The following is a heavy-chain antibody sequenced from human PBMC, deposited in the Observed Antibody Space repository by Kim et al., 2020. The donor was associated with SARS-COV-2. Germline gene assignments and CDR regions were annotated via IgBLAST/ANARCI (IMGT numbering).Heavy chain of an antibody. Sequence: SETLSLTCTVSGGSISSGGYYWSWIRQHPGKGLECFGYIYYSGSTYYNPSLKSRVTISVDTSKNQFPLKLSSVTAADTAVYYCARALTIFGVVISAFDYWGQGTLVTVSS. CDR2: IYYSGST. D-gene: IGHD3-3*01. V-gene: IGHV4-31*03. CDR3: ARALTIFGVVISAFDY. CDR1: GGSISSGGYY. J-gene: IGHJ4*02.